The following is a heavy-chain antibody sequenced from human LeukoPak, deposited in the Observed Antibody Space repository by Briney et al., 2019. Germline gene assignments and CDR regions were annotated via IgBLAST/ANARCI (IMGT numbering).Heavy chain of an antibody. CDR3: ARLDCSGGSCYAFDY. D-gene: IGHD2-15*01. CDR2: IYTSGST. CDR1: GGSISSYY. J-gene: IGHJ4*02. Sequence: SETLSLTCTVSGGSISSYYWSWIRQPAGKGLEWIGRIYTSGSTSYNPSLKSRVTMSVDTSKNQFSLKLSSVTAADTAVYYCARLDCSGGSCYAFDYWGQGTLVTVSS. V-gene: IGHV4-4*07.